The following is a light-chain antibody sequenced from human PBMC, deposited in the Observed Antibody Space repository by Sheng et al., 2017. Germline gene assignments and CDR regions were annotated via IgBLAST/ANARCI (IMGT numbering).Light chain of an antibody. CDR2: RTS. V-gene: IGKV1-5*03. CDR1: QSISSW. CDR3: QQYAFXPLT. J-gene: IGKJ4*01. Sequence: IQMTQSPSSLSASVGDRVTITCRASQSISSWLAWYQQRAGKAPKLLIYRTSSLESGVPSRFSGSGSGTEFTLTISSLQPDDFATYHCQQYAFXPLTFGGGTKVEIK.